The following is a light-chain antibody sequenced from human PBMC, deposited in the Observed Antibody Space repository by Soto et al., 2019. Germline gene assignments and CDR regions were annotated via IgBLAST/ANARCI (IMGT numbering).Light chain of an antibody. CDR3: QQYKKWPRT. Sequence: EIVMTQSPATLSVSPGERATLSCRASQSVSSNLAWYQQEPGQAPRLLIYGASTRATGIPARFSGSVSGTEFTLTISSLQSEDFAVYYCQQYKKWPRTFGHGTKVDIK. CDR2: GAS. J-gene: IGKJ1*01. V-gene: IGKV3-15*01. CDR1: QSVSSN.